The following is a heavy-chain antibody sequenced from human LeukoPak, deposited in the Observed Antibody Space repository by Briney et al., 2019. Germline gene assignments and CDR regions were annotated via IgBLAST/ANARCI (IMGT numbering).Heavy chain of an antibody. CDR3: AREAGVLGFDY. V-gene: IGHV1-46*01. Sequence: ASVKVSCKASGYTFTSYYMHWMRQAPGQGLEWMGIINPSGGSTSYAQKFQGRVTMTRDTSTSTVYMELSSLRSEDTAVYYCAREAGVLGFDYWGQGTLVTVSS. CDR1: GYTFTSYY. J-gene: IGHJ4*02. D-gene: IGHD6-19*01. CDR2: INPSGGST.